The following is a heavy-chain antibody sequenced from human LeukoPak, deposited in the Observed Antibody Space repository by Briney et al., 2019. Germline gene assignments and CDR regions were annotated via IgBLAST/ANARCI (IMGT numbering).Heavy chain of an antibody. CDR3: ATGGSHYDFWSGYWY. J-gene: IGHJ4*02. V-gene: IGHV1-24*01. CDR2: FDPEDGET. D-gene: IGHD3-3*01. CDR1: GYTLTELS. Sequence: GASVKVSCKVSGYTLTELSMHWVRQAPGKGLEWMGGFDPEDGETIYAQKFQGRVTMTEDTSTDTAYMELSSLRSEDTAVYYCATGGSHYDFWSGYWYWGQGTLSPSPQ.